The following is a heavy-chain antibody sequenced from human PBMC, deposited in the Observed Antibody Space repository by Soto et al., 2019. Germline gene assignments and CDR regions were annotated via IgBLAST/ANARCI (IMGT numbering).Heavy chain of an antibody. J-gene: IGHJ4*01. Sequence: PGGSLRLSCAASGFTLSSIWMGWVRQAPGKGLEWVANINQDSSEKYYVDSVKGRFTISRDNAKNSLHLQMNGLSAEDTAVYYCARYRTPAGIAFDKWGQGTLVAVSS. V-gene: IGHV3-7*01. CDR1: GFTLSSIW. CDR2: INQDSSEK. CDR3: ARYRTPAGIAFDK. D-gene: IGHD6-19*01.